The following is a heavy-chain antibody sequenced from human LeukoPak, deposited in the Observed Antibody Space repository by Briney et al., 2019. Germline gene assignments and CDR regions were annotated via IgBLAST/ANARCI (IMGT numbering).Heavy chain of an antibody. V-gene: IGHV3-23*01. D-gene: IGHD3-16*02. CDR1: GLTFSSDA. CDR3: AKVPSYTVFSYYGMDV. J-gene: IGHJ6*02. CDR2: ITASGGST. Sequence: GGSLRLSCAGSGLTFSSDALSWVRQAPGKGLEWVSGITASGGSTYYTDSVKGRFTISRDNSKNTLYLQMNSLRVEDTALYFCAKVPSYTVFSYYGMDVWGQGTTVTVSS.